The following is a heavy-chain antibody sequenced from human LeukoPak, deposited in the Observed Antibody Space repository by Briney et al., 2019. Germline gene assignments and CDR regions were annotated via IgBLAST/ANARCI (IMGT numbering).Heavy chain of an antibody. CDR3: AKDMSGGDCPDY. CDR1: GFTFSGYG. Sequence: GGSLRLSCAASGFTFSGYGMHWVRQAPGKGLEWVALISYDGSDKDYAKSVKGRFTISRDSSKNTLYLQMNSLRAEDTAVYYCAKDMSGGDCPDYWGQGTLVTVSS. V-gene: IGHV3-30*18. D-gene: IGHD2-21*02. J-gene: IGHJ4*02. CDR2: ISYDGSDK.